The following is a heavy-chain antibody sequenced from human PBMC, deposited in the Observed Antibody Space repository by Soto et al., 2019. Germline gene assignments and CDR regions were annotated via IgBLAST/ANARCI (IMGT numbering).Heavy chain of an antibody. J-gene: IGHJ4*02. V-gene: IGHV1-18*01. Sequence: ASVKVSCKASGYTFRNYAMTWVRQAPGLGLEWMGWISANSGNTNYVQRLQGRVTMTTDTSASTAYMELRSLRSEDTAVYYCARAAVGAILFDYWGQGTLVTVSS. CDR3: ARAAVGAILFDY. CDR1: GYTFRNYA. CDR2: ISANSGNT. D-gene: IGHD1-26*01.